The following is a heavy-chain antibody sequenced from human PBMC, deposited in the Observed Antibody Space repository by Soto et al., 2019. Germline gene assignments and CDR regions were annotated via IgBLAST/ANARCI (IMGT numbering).Heavy chain of an antibody. CDR2: ISGSGGST. V-gene: IGHV3-23*01. CDR3: AKDERYSSGWYSPGYFQH. J-gene: IGHJ1*01. Sequence: GGSLRLSCVASGFTFSSYAMSWVRQAPGKGLEWVSAISGSGGSTYYADSVKGRFTISRDNSKNTLYLQMNSLRAEDTAVYYCAKDERYSSGWYSPGYFQHWGQGTLVTVSS. CDR1: GFTFSSYA. D-gene: IGHD6-19*01.